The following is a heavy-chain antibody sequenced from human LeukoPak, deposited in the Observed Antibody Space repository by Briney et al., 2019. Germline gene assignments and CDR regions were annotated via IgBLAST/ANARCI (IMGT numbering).Heavy chain of an antibody. CDR2: ISYDGSNK. J-gene: IGHJ4*02. Sequence: GGSLRLSCAASGFTFSSYAMHWVRQAPGKGLEWVAVISYDGSNKSYADSVKGRFTISRDNSKNTLYLQMNSLRAEDKAVYYCARVRAYQLPVDYWGQGTLVTVSS. CDR3: ARVRAYQLPVDY. V-gene: IGHV3-30-3*01. CDR1: GFTFSSYA. D-gene: IGHD2-2*01.